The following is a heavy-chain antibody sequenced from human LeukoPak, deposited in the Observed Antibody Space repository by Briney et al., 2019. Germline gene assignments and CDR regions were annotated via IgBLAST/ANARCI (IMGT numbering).Heavy chain of an antibody. CDR1: GGPVSGYY. J-gene: IGHJ4*02. CDR2: IHYSGLT. D-gene: IGHD3-3*01. CDR3: ARDPPEDEWNSFDY. V-gene: IGHV4-59*02. Sequence: SETLSLTCSVSGGPVSGYYWNWIRQPPGKGLEWIGFIHYSGLTVYSPSLQSRVTMSVDTSRNQFSLELRSVSAADTALYYCARDPPEDEWNSFDYWGQGTLVTVSS.